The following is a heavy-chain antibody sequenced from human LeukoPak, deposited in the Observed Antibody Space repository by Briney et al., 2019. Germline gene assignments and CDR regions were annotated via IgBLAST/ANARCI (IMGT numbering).Heavy chain of an antibody. CDR2: IYPGDSDT. V-gene: IGHV5-51*01. D-gene: IGHD6-13*01. Sequence: HGESLKISCKGSGYSFTSYWIGWVRQMPGKGLEWMGIIYPGDSDTRYSPSFQGQVTISADKSISTAYLQWSSLKASDTAMYYCARSLNTAAGNWNYWGQGTLVAVSS. CDR1: GYSFTSYW. J-gene: IGHJ4*02. CDR3: ARSLNTAAGNWNY.